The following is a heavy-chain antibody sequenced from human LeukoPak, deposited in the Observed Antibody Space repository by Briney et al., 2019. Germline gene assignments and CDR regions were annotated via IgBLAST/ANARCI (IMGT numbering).Heavy chain of an antibody. CDR2: ISYDGSNK. CDR3: ARSLATSYYYMDV. J-gene: IGHJ6*03. CDR1: GFTFSSYA. D-gene: IGHD5-12*01. V-gene: IGHV3-30*04. Sequence: RGSLRLSCAASGFTFSSYAMHWVRQAPGKGLEWVAVISYDGSNKYYADSVKGRFTISRDNSKNTLYLQMNSLRAEDTAVYYCARSLATSYYYMDVWGKGTTVTVSS.